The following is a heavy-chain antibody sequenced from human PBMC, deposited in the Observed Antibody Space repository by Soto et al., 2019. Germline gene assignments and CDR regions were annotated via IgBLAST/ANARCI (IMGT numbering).Heavy chain of an antibody. CDR3: AREGPTYDFWSGYSGAIDY. CDR2: IWYDGSNK. J-gene: IGHJ4*02. V-gene: IGHV3-33*01. CDR1: GFTFSSYG. D-gene: IGHD3-3*01. Sequence: QVQLVESGVGVVQPGRSLILSCAASGFTFSSYGMHWVRQAPGKGLEWVAVIWYDGSNKYYADSVKGRFTISRDNSKNTLYLQMNSLRAEDTAVYYCAREGPTYDFWSGYSGAIDYWGQGTLVTVSS.